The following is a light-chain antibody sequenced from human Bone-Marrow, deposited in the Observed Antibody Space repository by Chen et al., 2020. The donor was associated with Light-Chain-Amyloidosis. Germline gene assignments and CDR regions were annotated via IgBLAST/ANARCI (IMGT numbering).Light chain of an antibody. Sequence: SYVLTQPSSVSVAPGQTATIACGGNNIGSTSLHWYQQTPGQAPLLVVYDDRDRSALIPGRWSGSHYGNTATLTIRRVEAGDEADYFCQVWDRSSDRAVFGGWTKLTGL. J-gene: IGLJ3*02. CDR2: DDR. CDR1: NIGSTS. CDR3: QVWDRSSDRAV. V-gene: IGLV3-21*02.